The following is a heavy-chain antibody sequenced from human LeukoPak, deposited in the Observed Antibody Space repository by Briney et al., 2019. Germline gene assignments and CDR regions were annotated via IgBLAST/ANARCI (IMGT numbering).Heavy chain of an antibody. CDR2: INPNSGGT. D-gene: IGHD2-2*01. Sequence: ASVKVSCKASGYTFTGYYMHWVRQAPGKGLEWMGWINPNSGGTNYAQKFQGRVTMTRDTSISTAYMELSRLRSDDTAVYYCARDSIVVVPAAMQGYNWFDPWGQGTLVTVSS. CDR3: ARDSIVVVPAAMQGYNWFDP. J-gene: IGHJ5*02. V-gene: IGHV1-2*02. CDR1: GYTFTGYY.